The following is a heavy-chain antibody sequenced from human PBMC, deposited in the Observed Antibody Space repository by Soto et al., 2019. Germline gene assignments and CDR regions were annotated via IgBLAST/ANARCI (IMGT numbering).Heavy chain of an antibody. V-gene: IGHV1-69*01. CDR3: ARGFIFGVVTRNWYFDL. CDR2: IIPMFGTA. Sequence: QVQLVQSGAEVKKPGSSVKVSCKASGGTFSNFAISWVRQAPGQGLEWMGGIIPMFGTANYAQNFQGRVTITAHESTSTAYMGLSSLRSEDTAVYYCARGFIFGVVTRNWYFDLWGRGTLVTVSS. J-gene: IGHJ2*01. D-gene: IGHD3-3*01. CDR1: GGTFSNFA.